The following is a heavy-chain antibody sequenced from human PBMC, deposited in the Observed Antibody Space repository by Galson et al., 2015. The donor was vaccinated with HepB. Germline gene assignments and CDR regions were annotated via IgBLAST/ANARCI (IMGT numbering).Heavy chain of an antibody. Sequence: SLRLSCAASGFTFSNYAMHWVRQAPGKGLEYTSAISSNGDDTYYADSVKGRFTISRDNSKNTLYLQMGSLRTEDTAVYYCVRGGGGYSFGWVSHYWGQGILVTVSS. CDR3: VRGGGGYSFGWVSHY. CDR2: ISSNGDDT. J-gene: IGHJ4*02. V-gene: IGHV3-64D*06. D-gene: IGHD5-18*01. CDR1: GFTFSNYA.